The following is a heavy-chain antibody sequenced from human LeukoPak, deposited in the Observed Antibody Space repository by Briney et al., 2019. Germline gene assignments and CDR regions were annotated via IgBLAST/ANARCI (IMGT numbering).Heavy chain of an antibody. J-gene: IGHJ4*02. CDR1: GFTFSSYG. V-gene: IGHV3-30*02. D-gene: IGHD3-16*01. CDR3: ASWGSVGYRHFDY. Sequence: GGSLRLSCAAPGFTFSSYGMHWVRQAPGKGLEWVAFIRYDGSNKYYADSVKGRFTISRDNAKNTLYLQMNSLRAEDTAVYYCASWGSVGYRHFDYWGQGTLVTVSS. CDR2: IRYDGSNK.